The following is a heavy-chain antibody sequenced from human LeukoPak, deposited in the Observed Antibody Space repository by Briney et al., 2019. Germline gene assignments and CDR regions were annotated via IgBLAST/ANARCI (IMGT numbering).Heavy chain of an antibody. CDR3: ARDAVPAAIPAYYYYYMDV. CDR2: ISSSSSTI. D-gene: IGHD2-2*02. Sequence: GGSLRLSCAASGFTFSSYSMNWVRQAPGKGLEWVSYISSSSSTIYYADSVKGRFTISRDNAKSSLYLQMNSLRAEDTAVYYCARDAVPAAIPAYYYYYMDVWGKGTTVTVSS. CDR1: GFTFSSYS. V-gene: IGHV3-48*01. J-gene: IGHJ6*03.